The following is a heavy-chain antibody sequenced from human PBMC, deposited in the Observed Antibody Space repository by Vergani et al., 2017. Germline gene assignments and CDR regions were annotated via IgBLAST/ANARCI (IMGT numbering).Heavy chain of an antibody. CDR2: ISGSGGSA. V-gene: IGHV3-23*01. CDR1: GFTFSSYA. D-gene: IGHD6-13*01. J-gene: IGHJ6*02. Sequence: EVQLLESGGGLVQPGGSLRLSCAASGFTFSSYAMSWVRQAPGKGLEWVSAISGSGGSAYYADSVKGRFTISRDNSKNTQYLQMNSLRAEATAVYYCAKEPDGSSWYDYYYGMDVWGQGTTVTVSS. CDR3: AKEPDGSSWYDYYYGMDV.